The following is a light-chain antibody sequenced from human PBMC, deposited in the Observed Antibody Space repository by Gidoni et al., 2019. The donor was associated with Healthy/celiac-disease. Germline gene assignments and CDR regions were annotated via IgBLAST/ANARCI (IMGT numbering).Light chain of an antibody. J-gene: IGLJ2*01. Sequence: QTVLTKPPSLSAAPGQKVNISCSGSSSNIGNNYVYWYHQLPGPAIKRLIYDSNKRLSVFPDRFSGSKCGTSAPLGFSVLRTGDEADYYCGTGYSSLSSGQVVFGGGTQLTVL. CDR2: DSN. CDR1: SSNIGNNY. CDR3: GTGYSSLSSGQVV. V-gene: IGLV1-51*01.